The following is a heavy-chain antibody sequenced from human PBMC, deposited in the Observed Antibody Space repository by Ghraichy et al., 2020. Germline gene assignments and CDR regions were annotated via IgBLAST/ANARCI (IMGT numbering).Heavy chain of an antibody. D-gene: IGHD4-17*01. V-gene: IGHV4-38-2*01. Sequence: SETLSLTCAVSGYSISSGYYWGWIRQPPGKGLEWIGSIYHSGSTYYNPSLKSRVTISVDTSKNQFSLKLSSVTAADTAVYYCARDYGDYVNHYYYYGMDVWGQGTMVTVSS. J-gene: IGHJ6*02. CDR2: IYHSGST. CDR3: ARDYGDYVNHYYYYGMDV. CDR1: GYSISSGYY.